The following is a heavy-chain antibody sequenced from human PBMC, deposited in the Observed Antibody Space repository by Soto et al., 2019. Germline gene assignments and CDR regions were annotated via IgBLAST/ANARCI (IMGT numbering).Heavy chain of an antibody. V-gene: IGHV1-69*13. CDR2: IIPIFGTA. J-gene: IGHJ5*02. CDR1: GGTFSSYA. Sequence: SVKVSCKASGGTFSSYAISWVRQAPGQGLEWMGGIIPIFGTANYAQKFQGRVTITADESTSTAYMELSSLRSEDTAVYYCARGSHYDILTGYYTTFNWFDPWGQGTLVTVSS. D-gene: IGHD3-9*01. CDR3: ARGSHYDILTGYYTTFNWFDP.